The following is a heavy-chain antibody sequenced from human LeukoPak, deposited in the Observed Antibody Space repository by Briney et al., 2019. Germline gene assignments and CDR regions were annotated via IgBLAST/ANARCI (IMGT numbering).Heavy chain of an antibody. V-gene: IGHV3-13*01. CDR2: IGTAGAT. Sequence: GGSLRLSCAASGFTFSTYDMHWVRQATGKGLDWVSAIGTAGATYYPGSVKGRFTTSRENAKNSLYLQMNSLRAEDTAVYYCARYWNWFDPWGQGTLVTVSS. D-gene: IGHD2-8*02. CDR1: GFTFSTYD. J-gene: IGHJ5*02. CDR3: ARYWNWFDP.